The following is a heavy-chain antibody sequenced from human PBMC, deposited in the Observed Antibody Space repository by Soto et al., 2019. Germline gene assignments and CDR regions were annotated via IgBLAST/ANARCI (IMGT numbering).Heavy chain of an antibody. V-gene: IGHV4-39*01. CDR1: GGSISSSSYY. Sequence: QLQLQESGPGLVKPSETLSLTCTVSGGSISSSSYYWGWIRQPPGKGLEWIGSIYYSGSTYYNPSLNSRVTIAVDTAKNQFSRKRSSVTAADTAVYYCARPRITMVRGVRGWFDPWGQGTLVTVSS. J-gene: IGHJ5*02. CDR3: ARPRITMVRGVRGWFDP. D-gene: IGHD3-10*01. CDR2: IYYSGST.